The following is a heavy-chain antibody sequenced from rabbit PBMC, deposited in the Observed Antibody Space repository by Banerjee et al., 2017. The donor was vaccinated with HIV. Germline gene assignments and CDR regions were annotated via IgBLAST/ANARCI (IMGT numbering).Heavy chain of an antibody. J-gene: IGHJ4*01. CDR3: ARAYDDLWLGINL. V-gene: IGHV1S40*01. CDR2: IYGGNSGTT. Sequence: CIYGGNSGTTTYASWAKGRFTISKTSSTTVTLQMTSLTAADTATYFCARAYDDLWLGINLWGQGTLVTVS. D-gene: IGHD2-1*01.